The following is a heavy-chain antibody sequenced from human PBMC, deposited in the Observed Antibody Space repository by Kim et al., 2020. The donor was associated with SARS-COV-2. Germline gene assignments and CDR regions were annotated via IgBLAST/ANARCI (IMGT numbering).Heavy chain of an antibody. V-gene: IGHV2-5*02. CDR2: TYWDDDK. J-gene: IGHJ5*02. CDR1: GFSLSTSGVG. D-gene: IGHD6-6*01. Sequence: SGPTLVNPTQTLTLTCTFSGFSLSTSGVGVGWIRQPPGKALEWLALTYWDDDKRYSPSLKSRLTITKDTSKNQVVLTMTNMDPVDTATYYCAHNFPQYSLGWFDPWGQGTLVTVSS. CDR3: AHNFPQYSLGWFDP.